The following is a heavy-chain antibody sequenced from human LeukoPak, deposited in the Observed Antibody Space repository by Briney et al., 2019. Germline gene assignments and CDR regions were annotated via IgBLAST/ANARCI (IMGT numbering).Heavy chain of an antibody. CDR2: INPNSGGT. CDR3: ARVAGAIGVTAY. CDR1: GYTFTGYY. J-gene: IGHJ4*02. Sequence: GASVKVSCKASGYTFTGYYMHWVRQAPGQGLEWMGRINPNSGGTNYAQKFQGRVTMTRDTSISTAYMELSRLRSDDTAVYYCARVAGAIGVTAYWGQGTLVTVSS. V-gene: IGHV1-2*06. D-gene: IGHD1-26*01.